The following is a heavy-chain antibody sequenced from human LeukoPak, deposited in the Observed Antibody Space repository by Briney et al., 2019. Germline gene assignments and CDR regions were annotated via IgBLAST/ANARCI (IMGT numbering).Heavy chain of an antibody. CDR1: AFTFSDYY. Sequence: GGSLRLSCAASAFTFSDYYMSWIRQAPGKGLEWVSYISSSGSTIYYADSVKGRFTISRDNAKNSLYLQMNSLRAEDTAVYCCARGAYYDFWSGEAYYYYMDVWGKGTTVTVSS. CDR3: ARGAYYDFWSGEAYYYYMDV. J-gene: IGHJ6*03. D-gene: IGHD3-3*01. V-gene: IGHV3-11*01. CDR2: ISSSGSTI.